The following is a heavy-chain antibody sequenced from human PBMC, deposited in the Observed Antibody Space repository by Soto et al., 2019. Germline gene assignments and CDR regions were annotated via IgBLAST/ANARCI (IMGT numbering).Heavy chain of an antibody. CDR3: ASGSRDWAYYFDF. Sequence: ESGGGLVQPGGSLRLSCAASGYTFSSYNLNWVRQAPGKGLERVSYITSSGTTVYYADSVSGRFTISRDNAKNPLYLQMNSLREGDTAVYYCASGSRDWAYYFDFGGQGTLVTVSS. CDR2: ITSSGTTV. J-gene: IGHJ4*02. D-gene: IGHD6-19*01. V-gene: IGHV3-48*02. CDR1: GYTFSSYN.